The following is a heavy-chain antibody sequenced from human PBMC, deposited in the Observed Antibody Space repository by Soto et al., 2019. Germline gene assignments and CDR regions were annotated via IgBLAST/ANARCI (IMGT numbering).Heavy chain of an antibody. Sequence: QVQLVESGGGVVQPGRSLRLSCAASGFTFSSYGMHWVRQAPGKGLEWVAVIWYDGSNKYYADSVKGRFTISRDNSXXTXNLQMNSLRAEDTAVYYCAREGKDIVATIRPYYFDYWGQGTLVTVSS. D-gene: IGHD5-12*01. CDR1: GFTFSSYG. CDR2: IWYDGSNK. J-gene: IGHJ4*02. V-gene: IGHV3-33*01. CDR3: AREGKDIVATIRPYYFDY.